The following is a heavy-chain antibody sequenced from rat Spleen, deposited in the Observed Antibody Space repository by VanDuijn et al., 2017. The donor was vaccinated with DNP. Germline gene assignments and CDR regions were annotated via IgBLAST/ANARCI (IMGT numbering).Heavy chain of an antibody. Sequence: EVQLVESGGGLVRPGRSLKLSCATSGFTFSDCNMAWVRQAPKKGLEWVATILYDGGRTYYRNSVKGRFTSSRDNAKSTLYLQRNSLRSEDMATYYCARRYVYYGLDYWGQGVMVTVSS. D-gene: IGHD1-6*01. CDR2: ILYDGGRT. J-gene: IGHJ2*01. CDR1: GFTFSDCN. CDR3: ARRYVYYGLDY. V-gene: IGHV5S10*01.